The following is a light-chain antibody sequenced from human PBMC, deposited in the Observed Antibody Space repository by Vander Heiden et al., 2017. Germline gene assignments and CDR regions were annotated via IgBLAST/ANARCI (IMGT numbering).Light chain of an antibody. CDR1: QTILDSTNNRNY. Sequence: DIVMTKSPDPLVVSLGARATINCKTSQTILDSTNNRNYLAWYQQKPGQPPKLLIYWASTRGSGVPDRFSGSGSGTDFTLTISNLQAEDVAVYYCQQYYSTPRAFGQGTTVEIK. CDR3: QQYYSTPRA. J-gene: IGKJ1*01. CDR2: WAS. V-gene: IGKV4-1*01.